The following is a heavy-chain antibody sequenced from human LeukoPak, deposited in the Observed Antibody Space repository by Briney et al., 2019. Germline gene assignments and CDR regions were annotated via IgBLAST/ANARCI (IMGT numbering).Heavy chain of an antibody. CDR3: ARLSAYYYGSYFYYYMDV. CDR2: IKQDGIEK. J-gene: IGHJ6*03. CDR1: GFSFSSYW. D-gene: IGHD3-10*01. V-gene: IGHV3-7*01. Sequence: GGSLKLSCAASGFSFSSYWMTWVRQAPGKGPEWVANIKQDGIEKYSVDSVRGRFTISRDNAKNSVYLQMNSLRAEDTALYYCARLSAYYYGSYFYYYMDVWGKGTTVTVSS.